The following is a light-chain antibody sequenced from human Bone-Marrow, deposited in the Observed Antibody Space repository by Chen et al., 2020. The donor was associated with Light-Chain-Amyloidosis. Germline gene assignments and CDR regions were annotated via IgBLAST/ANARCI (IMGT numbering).Light chain of an antibody. CDR3: QVWDRGSDRPV. CDR2: DDS. V-gene: IGLV3-21*02. Sequence: SYVLTQPSSVSVAPGQTATIACGGNNIGSTSVHWYQQTPGQAPLLVVYDDSDRPSGSPERLSGSNSGNTATLTISRVEAGDEADYYCQVWDRGSDRPVVGGGTKLTVL. CDR1: NIGSTS. J-gene: IGLJ3*02.